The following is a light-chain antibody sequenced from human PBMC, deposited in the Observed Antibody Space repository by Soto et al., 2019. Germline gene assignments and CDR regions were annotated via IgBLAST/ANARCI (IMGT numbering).Light chain of an antibody. CDR3: QKYGYSPLT. CDR2: GAS. V-gene: IGKV3-20*01. Sequence: LTQSPGTLSLSPGERATLSCRACQSISTSYLAWYQQKPGQTPRLLIYGASRRATGIPDRFSGSGSETDFALTISSLEPEDFAIYYCQKYGYSPLTFGGGTKVDIK. CDR1: QSISTSY. J-gene: IGKJ4*01.